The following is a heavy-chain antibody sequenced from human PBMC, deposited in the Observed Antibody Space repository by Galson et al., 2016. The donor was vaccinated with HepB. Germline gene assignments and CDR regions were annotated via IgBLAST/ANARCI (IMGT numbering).Heavy chain of an antibody. J-gene: IGHJ6*02. D-gene: IGHD2-21*01. Sequence: SLRLSCAASGFTFSSYSMTWVRQAPGKGLEWVSSIGSRTTYIYYADSVRGRFTISRDNANNSMYLQLNSLRAEDTAVYYCARLIQYYYYAMDVWGQGTTVTVSS. CDR1: GFTFSSYS. CDR2: IGSRTTYI. CDR3: ARLIQYYYYAMDV. V-gene: IGHV3-21*01.